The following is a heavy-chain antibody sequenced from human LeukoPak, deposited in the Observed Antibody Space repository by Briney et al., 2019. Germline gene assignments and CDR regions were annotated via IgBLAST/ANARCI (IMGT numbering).Heavy chain of an antibody. D-gene: IGHD5-24*01. J-gene: IGHJ4*02. CDR3: ARAVEMPYFDY. V-gene: IGHV3-23*01. CDR1: GFTFSSYA. Sequence: PGGSLRLSCSASGFTFSSYAMSWVRQAPGKGLEWVSAISGSGVSTYNTDSVKGRFTISRDNSKNTLYLQMNSLRAEDTAVYYCARAVEMPYFDYWGQGTLVTVSS. CDR2: ISGSGVST.